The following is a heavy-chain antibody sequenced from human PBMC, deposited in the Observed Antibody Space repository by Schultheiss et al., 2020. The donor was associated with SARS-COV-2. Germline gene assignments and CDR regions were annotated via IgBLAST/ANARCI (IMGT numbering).Heavy chain of an antibody. D-gene: IGHD3-16*01. Sequence: GESLKISCAASGFTFSNYWMHWVRQAPGKGLEWVSYISSSGSTIYYADSVKGRFTISRDNAKNSLYLQMNSLRAEDTAVYYCARYHRGVFDYWGLGTLVTVSS. CDR2: ISSSGSTI. CDR3: ARYHRGVFDY. CDR1: GFTFSNYW. V-gene: IGHV3-48*04. J-gene: IGHJ4*02.